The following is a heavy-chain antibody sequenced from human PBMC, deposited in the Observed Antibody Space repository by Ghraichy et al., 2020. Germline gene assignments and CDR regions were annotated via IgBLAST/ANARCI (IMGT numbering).Heavy chain of an antibody. V-gene: IGHV3-48*01. CDR1: GFAFSTYS. CDR2: ISSASTEI. CDR3: ARDPPRQYDL. D-gene: IGHD3-3*01. J-gene: IGHJ4*02. Sequence: GGSLRLSCAASGFAFSTYSMNWVHQAPGKGLEWISYISSASTEIHYADSVKGRFTISRDNVKSSLYLQMNSLRAEDSAVYYCARDPPRQYDLWGQGTLVTVSS.